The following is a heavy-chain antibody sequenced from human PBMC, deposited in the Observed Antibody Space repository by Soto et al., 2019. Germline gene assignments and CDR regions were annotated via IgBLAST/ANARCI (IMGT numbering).Heavy chain of an antibody. CDR2: ITPMFHRT. CDR3: TIDKDRWAPDDPDTSYSFYGLDV. J-gene: IGHJ6*02. D-gene: IGHD3-10*01. Sequence: QVHLVQSGAEVRKPGSSVKVSCKASRGTLNSRSLNWVRQAPGRGLEWMGGITPMFHRTNYGQKFQGRVTFTADDSTTTVYMELTSLTYEDTAVYYCTIDKDRWAPDDPDTSYSFYGLDVWGQGTTVTVSS. CDR1: RGTLNSRS. V-gene: IGHV1-69*01.